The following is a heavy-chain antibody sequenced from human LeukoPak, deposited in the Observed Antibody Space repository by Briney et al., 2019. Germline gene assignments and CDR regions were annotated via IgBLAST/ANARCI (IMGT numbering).Heavy chain of an antibody. V-gene: IGHV3-53*01. Sequence: PGGSLRLSCAASGFTVSSNYMSWVRQAPGKGLEWVSVIYSGGSTYYADSVKGRFTISRDNSKNTLYLQMNSLRAEDTAVYYCAKPSRAGTIDYWGQGTLVTVSS. CDR3: AKPSRAGTIDY. J-gene: IGHJ4*02. D-gene: IGHD6-19*01. CDR2: IYSGGST. CDR1: GFTVSSNY.